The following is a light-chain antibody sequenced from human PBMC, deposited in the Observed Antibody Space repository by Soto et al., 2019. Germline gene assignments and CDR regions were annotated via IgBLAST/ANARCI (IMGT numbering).Light chain of an antibody. Sequence: QSALTQPASVSGSPGQSITISCTGTSSDVGGYNYVSWYQQYPGKAPKLIIYEVINRPSGVSNRFSGSKSGNTASLTISGLQAEDEADYYCSSYKGGSTLEVVFGGGTKLTVL. V-gene: IGLV2-14*01. J-gene: IGLJ2*01. CDR1: SSDVGGYNY. CDR3: SSYKGGSTLEVV. CDR2: EVI.